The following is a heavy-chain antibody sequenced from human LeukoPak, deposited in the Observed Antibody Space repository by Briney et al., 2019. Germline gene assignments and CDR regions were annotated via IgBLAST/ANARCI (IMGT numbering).Heavy chain of an antibody. CDR2: IKQGGSEK. J-gene: IGHJ4*02. V-gene: IGHV3-7*01. CDR1: GFTFSRYW. Sequence: GGSLRLSCAASGFTFSRYWMSWVRLAPGKGLEWVASIKQGGSEKYYVDSVRGRFTISRDNAKNSLYLQMNSLRAEDTAVYYCARKSGYHDYWGQGTLVTVSS. CDR3: ARKSGYHDY. D-gene: IGHD3-22*01.